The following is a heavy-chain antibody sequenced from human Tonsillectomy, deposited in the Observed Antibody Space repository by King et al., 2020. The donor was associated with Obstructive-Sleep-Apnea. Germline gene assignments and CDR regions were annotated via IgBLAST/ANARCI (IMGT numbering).Heavy chain of an antibody. CDR2: VYYSGST. CDR1: GGSISSYY. CDR3: AISVDTAMVFDY. D-gene: IGHD5-18*01. J-gene: IGHJ4*02. Sequence: VQLQESGPGLVKPSETLSLTCTVSGGSISSYYWSWIRQPPGKGLEWIGYVYYSGSTNYNPSLKRRVTISVDTSTKKLSLKLSSVTAADTAVYYCAISVDTAMVFDYWGQGTLVTVSS. V-gene: IGHV4-59*08.